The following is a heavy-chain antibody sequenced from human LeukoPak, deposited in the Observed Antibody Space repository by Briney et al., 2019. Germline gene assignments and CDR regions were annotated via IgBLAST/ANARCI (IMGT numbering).Heavy chain of an antibody. CDR3: ASQRGWNSSGWYFGWDFDY. Sequence: SETLSLTCTVSGGSISSYYWSWIRQPPGKGLEWIGEINHSGSTNYNPSLKSRVTISVDTSKNQFSLKLSSVTAADTAVYYCASQRGWNSSGWYFGWDFDYWGQGTLVTVSS. J-gene: IGHJ4*02. CDR2: INHSGST. CDR1: GGSISSYY. D-gene: IGHD6-19*01. V-gene: IGHV4-34*01.